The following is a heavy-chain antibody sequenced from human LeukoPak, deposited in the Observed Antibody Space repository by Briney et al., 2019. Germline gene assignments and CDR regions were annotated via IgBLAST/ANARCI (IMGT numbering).Heavy chain of an antibody. CDR2: LYYSGNT. Sequence: PSEPLSLTCTISGGSLSSYYWSWIRQPPGQGLEWIGYLYYSGNTNYNPSLKSRVTISVDTSKKQFSLKLSSVTAADTAVYYCARVYGYNLYYFDYWGQGTLVTVSS. CDR1: GGSLSSYY. V-gene: IGHV4-59*01. CDR3: ARVYGYNLYYFDY. J-gene: IGHJ4*02. D-gene: IGHD5-24*01.